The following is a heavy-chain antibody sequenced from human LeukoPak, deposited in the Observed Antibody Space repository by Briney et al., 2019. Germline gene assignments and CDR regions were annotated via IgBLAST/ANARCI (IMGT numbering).Heavy chain of an antibody. V-gene: IGHV4-34*01. CDR3: ARTIVGPGTSYFDQ. J-gene: IGHJ4*02. CDR2: MNHRGTH. CDR1: GASFSDDY. Sequence: PSETLSLTCAVYGASFSDDYWNWIRQPPGKGLEWLGEMNHRGTHEYNPSLKSRVTMSVDTSKNEFSLRLTSVTAADTSAYYCARTIVGPGTSYFDQWGQGTLVTVSS. D-gene: IGHD2-21*01.